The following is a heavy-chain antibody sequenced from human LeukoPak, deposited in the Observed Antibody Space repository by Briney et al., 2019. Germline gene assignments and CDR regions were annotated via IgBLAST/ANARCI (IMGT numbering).Heavy chain of an antibody. CDR2: MHYSGNT. Sequence: SETLSLTCTVSGGSIISDTYYWGWIRQPPGKGLEWIATMHYSGNTYYNPSLKSRVTISVDTSKNQFSLKLTSVTAADTAFYYCARHKEYGGNPTFDFWSQGTLVTVSS. V-gene: IGHV4-39*01. CDR1: GGSIISDTYY. D-gene: IGHD4-23*01. J-gene: IGHJ4*02. CDR3: ARHKEYGGNPTFDF.